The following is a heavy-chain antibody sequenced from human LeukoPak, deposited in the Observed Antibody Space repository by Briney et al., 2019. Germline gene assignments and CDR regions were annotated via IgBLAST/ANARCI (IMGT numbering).Heavy chain of an antibody. CDR1: GFTFSSYV. CDR2: IVGSGGST. D-gene: IGHD6-13*01. J-gene: IGHJ4*02. V-gene: IGHV3-23*01. CDR3: AKDRGIAAVGIIFEY. Sequence: PGGSLRLSCATSGFTFSSYVMSWVRQAPGKGLEWVSAIVGSGGSTFYADSVKGRFTISRDNSENTLTLHMNSLRAEDTAVYYCAKDRGIAAVGIIFEYWGQGALVTVSS.